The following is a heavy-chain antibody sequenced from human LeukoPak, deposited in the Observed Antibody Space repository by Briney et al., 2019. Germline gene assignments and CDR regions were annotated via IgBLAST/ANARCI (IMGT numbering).Heavy chain of an antibody. J-gene: IGHJ4*02. CDR2: ISSSSTYI. CDR3: VRDGCSSSSCYNDYFDY. D-gene: IGHD2-2*02. V-gene: IGHV3-21*01. CDR1: GFTFSSYE. Sequence: PGGSLRPSCAASGFTFSSYEMNWVRQAPGKGLEWVSFISSSSTYIYYADSVKGRFTISRDNAKNSLYLQMNTLRAEDTAVYYCVRDGCSSSSCYNDYFDYWGQGTLVTVSS.